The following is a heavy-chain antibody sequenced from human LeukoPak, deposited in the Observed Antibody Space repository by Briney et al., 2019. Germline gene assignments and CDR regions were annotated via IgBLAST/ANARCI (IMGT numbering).Heavy chain of an antibody. Sequence: SQTLSLTCTVSGGSISSGDYYWSWIPQPPGQGLEWIGYIYYSGSTYYNPSLKSRVTISVDTSKNQFSLKLSSVTAADTAVYYCARHGHYDFWSGYYGLYYWGQGTLVTVSS. CDR2: IYYSGST. CDR3: ARHGHYDFWSGYYGLYY. CDR1: GGSISSGDYY. J-gene: IGHJ4*02. D-gene: IGHD3-3*01. V-gene: IGHV4-30-4*08.